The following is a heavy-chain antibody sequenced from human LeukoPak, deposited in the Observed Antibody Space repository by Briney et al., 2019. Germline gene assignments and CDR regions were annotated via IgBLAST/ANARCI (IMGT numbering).Heavy chain of an antibody. Sequence: GGSLRLSCAASVFTFNNYNMNWVRQPPGKALEWVSSITSSGSYIFYADSVKGRFNISRDNDKDSLYLQMNSMRAEDTAVYYCARGGPFDWVYYFDYWGQGTLVTVSS. CDR1: VFTFNNYN. D-gene: IGHD3-9*01. J-gene: IGHJ4*02. CDR2: ITSSGSYI. V-gene: IGHV3-21*01. CDR3: ARGGPFDWVYYFDY.